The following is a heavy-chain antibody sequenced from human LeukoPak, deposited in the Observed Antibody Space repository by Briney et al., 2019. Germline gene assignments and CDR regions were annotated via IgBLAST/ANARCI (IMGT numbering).Heavy chain of an antibody. CDR2: ISYDGSNK. Sequence: PGGSLRLSCAASGFXFSSYAIHWVRQAPGKGLEWVAVISYDGSNKYYADSVKGRFTISRDNSKNTLYLQMNSLRAEDTAVYYCARDIAAAGTGLYYWGQGTLVTVSS. J-gene: IGHJ4*02. D-gene: IGHD6-13*01. V-gene: IGHV3-30-3*01. CDR3: ARDIAAAGTGLYY. CDR1: GFXFSSYA.